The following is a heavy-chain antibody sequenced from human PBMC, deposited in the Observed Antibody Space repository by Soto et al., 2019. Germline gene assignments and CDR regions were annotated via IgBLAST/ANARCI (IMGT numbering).Heavy chain of an antibody. D-gene: IGHD2-15*01. CDR3: TTGSVEGV. J-gene: IGHJ6*02. CDR1: GLTISNAW. Sequence: EVQLVESGGGFIYPGGSLRLSCAASGLTISNAWMNWVRQAPGKGLEWVGRIKTNTEGGTTDYAAAVKGRFTVSRDDSKNTLYLQTNSLKTEDSAVYYCTTGSVEGVWCQGTTVTVSS. V-gene: IGHV3-15*07. CDR2: IKTNTEGGTT.